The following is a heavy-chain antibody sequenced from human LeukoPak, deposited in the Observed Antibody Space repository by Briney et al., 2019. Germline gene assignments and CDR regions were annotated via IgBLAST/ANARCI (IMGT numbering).Heavy chain of an antibody. J-gene: IGHJ4*02. CDR3: IRDQTPYY. Sequence: GGSLSFSCTGSGFTFCDYARTRVGQAPGKGREGGGFIRSKIYGGTPEYAASVKGRFTISRDDSKGIACLQMTSVKTEDSAAYYCIRDQTPYYWGQGTLVTVSS. CDR2: IRSKIYGGTP. V-gene: IGHV3-49*04. CDR1: GFTFCDYA.